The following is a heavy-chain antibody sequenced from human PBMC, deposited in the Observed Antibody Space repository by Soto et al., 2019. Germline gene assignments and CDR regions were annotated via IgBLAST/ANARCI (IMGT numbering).Heavy chain of an antibody. CDR1: GFTFSDYY. V-gene: IGHV3-11*06. CDR2: ISPGSRYP. D-gene: IGHD2-15*01. J-gene: IGHJ5*02. Sequence: QVQLVESGGGLVTPGGSLRLSCASSGFTFSDYYMSWIRQAPGKGLEWLSYISPGSRYPAYADSVKGRFTISRDNARRSLYLQMNSLTVDDTAIYYCVRGGGGGLFDPWGQGSMFTVSS. CDR3: VRGGGGGLFDP.